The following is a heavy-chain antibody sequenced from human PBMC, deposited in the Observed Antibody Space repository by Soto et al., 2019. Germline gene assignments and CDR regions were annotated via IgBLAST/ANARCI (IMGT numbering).Heavy chain of an antibody. J-gene: IGHJ4*02. CDR1: GFTFDDYT. CDR2: ISWDGGST. Sequence: EVQLVESGGVVVQPGGSLRLSCAASGFTFDDYTMHWVRQAPGKGLERVSLISWDGGSTYYADSVKGRFTISRDNSKNSLHLQMNSLRTEDTALYYCAKDKGGPFSYSSSWGNFDYWGQGTLVTVSS. CDR3: AKDKGGPFSYSSSWGNFDY. D-gene: IGHD6-13*01. V-gene: IGHV3-43*01.